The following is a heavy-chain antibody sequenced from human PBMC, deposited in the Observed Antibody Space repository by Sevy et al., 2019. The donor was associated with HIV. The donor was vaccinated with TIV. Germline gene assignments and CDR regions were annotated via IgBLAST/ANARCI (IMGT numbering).Heavy chain of an antibody. Sequence: GGSLRLSCAASGFIFSDYAMSWVRQAPGEGLEWVSGISGSGDNTYYADPVKGRFTISRDNSKTTLFLQMNSLRAEDTAVYYFAKRGYYDKSGYGPFSYWGQGTQVTVSS. CDR3: AKRGYYDKSGYGPFSY. CDR2: ISGSGDNT. CDR1: GFIFSDYA. J-gene: IGHJ4*02. V-gene: IGHV3-23*01. D-gene: IGHD3-22*01.